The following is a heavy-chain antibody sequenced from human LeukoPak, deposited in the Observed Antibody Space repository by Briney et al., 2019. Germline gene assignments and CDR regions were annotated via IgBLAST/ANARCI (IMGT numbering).Heavy chain of an antibody. CDR3: VHNILPYCSSTSCYVGYNWFDP. CDR1: GFSLSTSGVG. Sequence: SGPTLVNPTQTLTPTCTFSGFSLSTSGVGVSWIRQPPGKALEWLALIYWDDDKRYSPSLKSRLTITKDTSKNQVVLTMTNMDPVDTATYYCVHNILPYCSSTSCYVGYNWFDPWGQGTLVTVSS. D-gene: IGHD2-2*01. CDR2: IYWDDDK. J-gene: IGHJ5*02. V-gene: IGHV2-5*02.